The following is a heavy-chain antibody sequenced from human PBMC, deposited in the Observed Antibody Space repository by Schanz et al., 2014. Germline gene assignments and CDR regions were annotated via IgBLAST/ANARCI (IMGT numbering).Heavy chain of an antibody. J-gene: IGHJ4*02. D-gene: IGHD2-2*01. CDR1: GFTVNTNY. Sequence: EVQLVESGGGLIQPGGSLRLSCAVSGFTVNTNYMSWVRQAPGKGLEWISSMYINSGSTQYADSVKGRFIISRDSSKNTLFLQMNSLRAEDTAVYFCARGYCSSNTSCWDYFDYWGQGTLVTVSS. CDR3: ARGYCSSNTSCWDYFDY. V-gene: IGHV3-53*01. CDR2: MYINSGST.